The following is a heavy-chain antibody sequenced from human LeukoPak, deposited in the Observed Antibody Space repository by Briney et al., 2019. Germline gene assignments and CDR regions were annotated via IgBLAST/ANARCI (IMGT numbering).Heavy chain of an antibody. D-gene: IGHD5-18*01. CDR1: GFTFSSYE. CDR2: TTNSGLTI. J-gene: IGHJ3*02. Sequence: GESLRLSCAASGFTFSSYEMNWVRQAPGKGLEWVSYTTNSGLTIYYADSVKGRFTVSKDNAKNSLYLQMNSLRAEDTAIYYCARGRAMAVFDAFDIWGHGTMVTVSS. V-gene: IGHV3-48*03. CDR3: ARGRAMAVFDAFDI.